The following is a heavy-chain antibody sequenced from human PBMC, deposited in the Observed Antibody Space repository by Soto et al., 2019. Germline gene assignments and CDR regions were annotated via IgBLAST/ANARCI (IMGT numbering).Heavy chain of an antibody. CDR3: ARDRARMVATPGDDAFNI. CDR1: GGSISSGGYY. CDR2: IYYSGST. V-gene: IGHV4-31*03. D-gene: IGHD5-12*01. Sequence: SETLSLTCTVSGGSISSGGYYWSWIRQHPGKGLEWIGYIYYSGSTYYNPFLKSRVTISVDTSKNQFSLKLSSVTAADTAVYYFARDRARMVATPGDDAFNIGAQGTRFPVSS. J-gene: IGHJ3*02.